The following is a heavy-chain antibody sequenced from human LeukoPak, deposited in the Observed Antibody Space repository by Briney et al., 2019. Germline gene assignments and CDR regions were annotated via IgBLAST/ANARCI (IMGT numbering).Heavy chain of an antibody. J-gene: IGHJ4*02. CDR2: INPDGTTT. CDR1: GFTFSTYW. V-gene: IGHV3-74*01. CDR3: ARGRYYYDLLDY. D-gene: IGHD3-22*01. Sequence: GGSLRLSCVASGFTFSTYWMHWVRQAPGKGLVWVSRINPDGTTTTYADSVKGRFTISRDNGKNTLFLQMSSLRAEDTAVYYCARGRYYYDLLDYWGQGTLVTVSS.